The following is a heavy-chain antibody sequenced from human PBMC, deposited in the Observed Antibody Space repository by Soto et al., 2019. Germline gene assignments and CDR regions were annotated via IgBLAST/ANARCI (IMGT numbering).Heavy chain of an antibody. D-gene: IGHD3-10*01. J-gene: IGHJ5*02. CDR2: IYYSGSA. CDR3: VRCFGSGRNWFDP. CDR1: GGSITNDNYY. V-gene: IGHV4-30-4*01. Sequence: TLSLTCTVSGGSITNDNYYWSWIRQPPGKGLEWIAYIYYSGSAYYNPSLKSRVIMSVDTSKSQFSLNLLSVTAADTAVYYRVRCFGSGRNWFDPWGQGTLVTVSS.